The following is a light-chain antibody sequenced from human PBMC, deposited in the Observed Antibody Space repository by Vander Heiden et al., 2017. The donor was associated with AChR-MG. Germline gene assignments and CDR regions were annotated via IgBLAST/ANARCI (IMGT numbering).Light chain of an antibody. Sequence: QSVLPPPPLASGDPGQSVTITCSGSSSNIEGNTVSWYQQFPGTAPQLLSYSNNQRPSGVPDRCSGSKSGTSASLAISGLQSEDEADYYCAAWDVSLNAVLFGGGTKLTVL. CDR1: SSNIEGNT. J-gene: IGLJ2*01. CDR2: SNN. V-gene: IGLV1-44*01. CDR3: AAWDVSLNAVL.